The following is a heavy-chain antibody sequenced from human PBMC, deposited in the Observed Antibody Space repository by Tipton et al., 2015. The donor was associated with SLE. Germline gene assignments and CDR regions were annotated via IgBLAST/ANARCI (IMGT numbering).Heavy chain of an antibody. CDR3: ARERRLPTGIAVTGNLNVSDAFDI. CDR2: IYHNGNT. J-gene: IGHJ3*02. V-gene: IGHV4-30-2*01. D-gene: IGHD6-19*01. CDR1: GGSLTSYY. Sequence: LRPSCAVYGGSLTSYYWSWIRQPPGKGLEWVGNIYHNGNTYYNPSLKSRVTISEDRSKNQFSLKLTSVTAADTALYYCARERRLPTGIAVTGNLNVSDAFDIWGQGTMVTVSS.